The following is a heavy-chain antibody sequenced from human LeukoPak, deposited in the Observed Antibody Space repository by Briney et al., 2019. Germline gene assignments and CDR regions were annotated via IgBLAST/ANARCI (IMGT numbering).Heavy chain of an antibody. CDR1: GFSFISYG. CDR3: AKRPSDYGDYVSYFDH. J-gene: IGHJ4*02. CDR2: ISDDGRSK. Sequence: GGSLRLSCGASGFSFISYGMHWVRQAPGKGLEWAGVISDDGRSKDYADSVKGRFTISRDNSKDTLYLQMNSLRAEDTAVYYCAKRPSDYGDYVSYFDHWGQGTLVTVSS. V-gene: IGHV3-30*18. D-gene: IGHD4-17*01.